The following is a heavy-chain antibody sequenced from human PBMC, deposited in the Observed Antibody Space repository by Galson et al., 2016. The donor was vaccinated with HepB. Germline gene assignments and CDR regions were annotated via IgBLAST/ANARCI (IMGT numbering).Heavy chain of an antibody. CDR2: IYTSGST. CDR1: GGSISSGSYY. V-gene: IGHV4-61*02. Sequence: TLSLTCTVSGGSISSGSYYWSWVRQPAGKGLEWIGRIYTSGSTDYNPSLKSRVTISVDTSKKQVSLKLSSVTAADTAVYYCARASYYDILTGFSYFDLWGRGTLVTVSS. CDR3: ARASYYDILTGFSYFDL. D-gene: IGHD3-9*01. J-gene: IGHJ2*01.